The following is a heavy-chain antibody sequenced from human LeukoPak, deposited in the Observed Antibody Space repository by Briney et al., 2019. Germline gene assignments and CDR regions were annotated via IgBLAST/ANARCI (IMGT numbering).Heavy chain of an antibody. Sequence: SETLSLTCTVSGGSISSYYWSWIRQPAGKGLEWIGRIYTSGSTNYNPSLKSRVTMSVDTSKNQFSLKLSSVTAADTAVYYCARGVEYIKGGGYYYYYYMDVWGKGTTVTVSS. D-gene: IGHD6-6*01. CDR1: GGSISSYY. CDR3: ARGVEYIKGGGYYYYYYMDV. CDR2: IYTSGST. V-gene: IGHV4-4*07. J-gene: IGHJ6*03.